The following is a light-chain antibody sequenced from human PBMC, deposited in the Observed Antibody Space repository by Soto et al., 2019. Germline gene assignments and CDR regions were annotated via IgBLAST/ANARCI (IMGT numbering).Light chain of an antibody. CDR3: QQYDTYPWT. V-gene: IGKV1-5*03. J-gene: IGKJ1*01. CDR1: QSFSSW. CDR2: KAS. Sequence: DIQMTQSPSTLSASIGDRVTITCRASQSFSSWLAWYQQKPGKAPKLLIYKASTLESGVPSRFSGGGSGTDFTLTISSLQPDDFATSYCQQYDTYPWTFGQGTKVEIK.